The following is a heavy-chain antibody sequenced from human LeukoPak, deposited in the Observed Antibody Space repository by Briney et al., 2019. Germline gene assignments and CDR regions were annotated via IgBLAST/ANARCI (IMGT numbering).Heavy chain of an antibody. CDR3: ARDSALAQAVMFDY. J-gene: IGHJ4*02. D-gene: IGHD6-19*01. Sequence: TAETLSLTCTVSGYSISSGYYWGWIRQPPGKGLEGTGSIEHSGSTYYNPSLKSRISISVDTSKNQFSLKLSSVTAADTAVYYCARDSALAQAVMFDYWGQGTLVTVSS. V-gene: IGHV4-38-2*02. CDR1: GYSISSGYY. CDR2: IEHSGST.